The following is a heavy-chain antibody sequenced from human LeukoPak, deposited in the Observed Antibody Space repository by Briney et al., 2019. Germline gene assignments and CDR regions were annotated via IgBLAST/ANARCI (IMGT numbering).Heavy chain of an antibody. CDR2: ISNSGITI. CDR3: ARGGGSYPFFDY. J-gene: IGHJ4*02. CDR1: GFTFNIYE. D-gene: IGHD1-26*01. Sequence: GGSLRLSCAASGFTFNIYEMNWVRQAPGKGLEWVSYISNSGITIYYADSVKGRFTISRDNAKNSLYLQMNSLRAEDTAVYYCARGGGSYPFFDYWGQGTLVTVSS. V-gene: IGHV3-48*03.